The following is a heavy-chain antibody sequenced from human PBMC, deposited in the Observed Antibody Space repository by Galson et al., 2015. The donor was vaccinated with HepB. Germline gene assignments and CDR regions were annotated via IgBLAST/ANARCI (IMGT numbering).Heavy chain of an antibody. CDR2: IRSKAYGGTT. Sequence: SLRLSCAASGFTFGDYAMSWVRQAPGKGLEWVGFIRSKAYGGTTEYAASVKGRFTISRDDSKSIAYLQMNSLKTEDTAVYYCTRAGFLEWFFGYWGQGTLVTVSS. D-gene: IGHD3-3*01. V-gene: IGHV3-49*04. CDR3: TRAGFLEWFFGY. J-gene: IGHJ4*02. CDR1: GFTFGDYA.